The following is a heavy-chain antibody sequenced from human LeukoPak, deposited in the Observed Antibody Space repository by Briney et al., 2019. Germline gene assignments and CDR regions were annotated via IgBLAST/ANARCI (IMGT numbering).Heavy chain of an antibody. CDR2: ISAYNGNT. D-gene: IGHD2-2*01. J-gene: IGHJ4*02. Sequence: GASVKVSCKASGYTFTSYGISWVRQAPGQGLEWMGWISAYNGNTNYAQKLQGGVTMTTDTSTSTAYMELRSLRSDDTAVYYCARGPPRVVPAAKFYFDYWGQGTLVTVSS. CDR3: ARGPPRVVPAAKFYFDY. CDR1: GYTFTSYG. V-gene: IGHV1-18*01.